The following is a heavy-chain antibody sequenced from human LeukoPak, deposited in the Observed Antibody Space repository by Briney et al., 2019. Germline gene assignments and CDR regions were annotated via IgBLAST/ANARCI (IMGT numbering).Heavy chain of an antibody. D-gene: IGHD6-13*01. J-gene: IGHJ3*02. CDR2: ISAYNGNT. CDR3: ATGSWYRAHDAFDI. CDR1: GYTFTSYG. V-gene: IGHV1-18*01. Sequence: ASVKVSCKASGYTFTSYGISWVRQAPGQGLEWMGWISAYNGNTNYAQKLQGRVTMTTDTSTSTAYMELRSLRSDDTAVCYCATGSWYRAHDAFDIWGQGTMVTVSS.